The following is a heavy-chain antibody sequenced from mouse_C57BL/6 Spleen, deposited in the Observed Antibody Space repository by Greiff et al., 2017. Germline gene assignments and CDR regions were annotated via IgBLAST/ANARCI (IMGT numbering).Heavy chain of an antibody. Sequence: EVNVVESGGGLVKPGGSLKLSCAASGFTFSDYGMHWVRQAPEKGLEWVAYISSGSSTIYYADTVKGRYTISRDNAKNTLFLQMTSLRSEDTAMYYCATGAWFAYWGKGTLVTVSA. V-gene: IGHV5-17*01. CDR2: ISSGSSTI. CDR1: GFTFSDYG. D-gene: IGHD4-1*01. CDR3: ATGAWFAY. J-gene: IGHJ3*01.